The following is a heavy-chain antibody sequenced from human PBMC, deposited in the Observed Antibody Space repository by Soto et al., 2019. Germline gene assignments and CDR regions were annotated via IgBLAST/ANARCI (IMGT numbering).Heavy chain of an antibody. CDR1: GYTFTSYD. V-gene: IGHV1-8*01. D-gene: IGHD2-2*01. J-gene: IGHJ6*02. CDR3: ARVGGGIVLVPAAISRYYYYGMDV. CDR2: MNPNSGNT. Sequence: QVQLVQSGAEVKKPGASVKVSCKASGYTFTSYDINWVRQATGQGLEWMGWMNPNSGNTGYAQKFQGRVTMTRNTAIGTAXXEXRXXRTEDTAVYYCARVGGGIVLVPAAISRYYYYGMDVWGQGTTVTVSS.